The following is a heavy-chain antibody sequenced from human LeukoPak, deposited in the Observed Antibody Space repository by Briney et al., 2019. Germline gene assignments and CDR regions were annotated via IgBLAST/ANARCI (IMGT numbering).Heavy chain of an antibody. D-gene: IGHD5-12*01. CDR2: MNPNSGNT. CDR1: GYTFTSYD. Sequence: GASVKVSCKASGYTFTSYDINWVGQATGQGLEWMGWMNPNSGNTGYAQKFQGRVTITRNTSISTAYMELSSLRSEDTAVYYCARGNSGYDLDSPPDYWGQGTLVTVSS. J-gene: IGHJ4*02. V-gene: IGHV1-8*03. CDR3: ARGNSGYDLDSPPDY.